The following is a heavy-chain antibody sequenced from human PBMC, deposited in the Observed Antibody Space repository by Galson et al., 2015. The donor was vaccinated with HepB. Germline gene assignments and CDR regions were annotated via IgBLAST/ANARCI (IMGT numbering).Heavy chain of an antibody. V-gene: IGHV1-69*13. CDR3: ARDRGEETGTSHHYHDAFDI. Sequence: SVKVSCKASGGTFSSYAISWVRQAPGQGLEWMGGIIPIFGTANYAQKFQGRVTITADESTSTAYMELSSLRSEDTAVYYCARDRGEETGTSHHYHDAFDIWGQGTMVTVSS. CDR1: GGTFSSYA. D-gene: IGHD1-1*01. CDR2: IIPIFGTA. J-gene: IGHJ3*02.